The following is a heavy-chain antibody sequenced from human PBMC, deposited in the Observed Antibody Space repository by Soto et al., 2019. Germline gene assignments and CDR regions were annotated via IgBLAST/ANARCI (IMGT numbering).Heavy chain of an antibody. CDR2: VYHGGGT. D-gene: IGHD6-19*01. CDR3: ERDWGTGFYHFDS. V-gene: IGHV4-38-2*02. Sequence: SETLCRTFAVSCYSISTCFNWGWIRRPPSKVLECIGSVYHGGGTYYSPSLKSRVTISVDESKNQISLVLSSVTAADPALYYCERDWGTGFYHFDSWGQGNRVT. J-gene: IGHJ4*02. CDR1: CYSISTCFN.